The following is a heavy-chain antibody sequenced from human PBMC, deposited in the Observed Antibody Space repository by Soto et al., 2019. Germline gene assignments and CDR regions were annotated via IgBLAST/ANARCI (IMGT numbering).Heavy chain of an antibody. CDR2: IIPVFGIA. CDR3: AREDRDRETGLVPAAIDGMDV. Sequence: QVQLVQSGAEVKKPGSSVKVSCKASGGTFSRDSFTWVRQAPVHGLEWMGRIIPVFGIASYAQKFQGRVTITADKSTSTAYMELSSLRSEDTAVYYCAREDRDRETGLVPAAIDGMDVWGQGTTVTVSS. D-gene: IGHD2-2*01. V-gene: IGHV1-69*08. CDR1: GGTFSRDS. J-gene: IGHJ6*02.